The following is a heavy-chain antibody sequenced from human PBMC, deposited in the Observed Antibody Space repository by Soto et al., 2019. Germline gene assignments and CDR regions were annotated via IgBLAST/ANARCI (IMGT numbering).Heavy chain of an antibody. Sequence: ASVKVSCKPSGYTFTGYYIHWVRQAPGQGLEWMGWINPNSGATNYALKFQGRVTMTRDTSISAAYMELNSLTSDDTAVYYCARSRLTDYSIDYWGQRTLVTVPS. CDR3: ARSRLTDYSIDY. V-gene: IGHV1-2*02. CDR1: GYTFTGYY. J-gene: IGHJ4*02. D-gene: IGHD4-4*01. CDR2: INPNSGAT.